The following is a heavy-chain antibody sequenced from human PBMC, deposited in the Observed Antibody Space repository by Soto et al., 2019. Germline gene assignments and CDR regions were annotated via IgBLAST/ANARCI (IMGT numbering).Heavy chain of an antibody. Sequence: SSETLSLTCTVSGGSIIRYYWSWIRQPPGKGLEWIGYIYYSGSTNYNPSLKSRVTIPVDTSKNQFSLKLSSVTAADTAVYYCARRGLYGSGSYYLDYWGQGTLVTVSS. CDR2: IYYSGST. CDR3: ARRGLYGSGSYYLDY. CDR1: GGSIIRYY. D-gene: IGHD3-10*01. V-gene: IGHV4-59*01. J-gene: IGHJ4*02.